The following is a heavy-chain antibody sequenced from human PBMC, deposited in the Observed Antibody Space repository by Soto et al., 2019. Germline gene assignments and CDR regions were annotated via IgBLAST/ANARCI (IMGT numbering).Heavy chain of an antibody. CDR1: GGSISSYY. CDR2: IYYSGST. CDR3: ARDRGAETNWFDP. J-gene: IGHJ5*02. V-gene: IGHV4-59*01. Sequence: SETLSLTCTVSGGSISSYYWSWIRQPPGKGLEWIGYIYYSGSTNYNPSLKSRVTISVDTSKNQFSLKLSSVTAADTAVYYCARDRGAETNWFDPWGQGTLVTVS. D-gene: IGHD3-10*01.